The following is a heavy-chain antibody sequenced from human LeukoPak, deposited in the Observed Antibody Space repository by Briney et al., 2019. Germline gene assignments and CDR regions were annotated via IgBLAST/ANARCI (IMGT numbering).Heavy chain of an antibody. D-gene: IGHD3-3*01. CDR3: ARESAIFGVVISGFGY. CDR2: IIPIFGTA. V-gene: IGHV1-69*13. J-gene: IGHJ4*02. CDR1: GGTFSSYA. Sequence: SVTVSCKASGGTFSSYAINWVRQAPGQGLEWMGGIIPIFGTANYAQKFQGRVTITADESTSTAYMELSSLRSEDTAVYYCARESAIFGVVISGFGYWGQGTLVTVSS.